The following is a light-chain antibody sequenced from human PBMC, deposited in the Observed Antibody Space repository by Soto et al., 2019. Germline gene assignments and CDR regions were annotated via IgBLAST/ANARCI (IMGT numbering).Light chain of an antibody. J-gene: IGKJ1*01. V-gene: IGKV1-5*01. CDR3: QQYHLYWT. CDR2: GAS. Sequence: IPLTQSPSTLSASVGDRVTIPCRASQRIATWLAWYQHQPGSAPKLLIYGASTLQSGVPSRFSGSGSGAEFTLTIDNLTPEDFATYYCQQYHLYWTFGPGTKVDIK. CDR1: QRIATW.